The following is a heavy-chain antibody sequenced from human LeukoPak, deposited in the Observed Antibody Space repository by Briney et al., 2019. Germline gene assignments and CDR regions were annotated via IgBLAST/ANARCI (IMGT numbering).Heavy chain of an antibody. V-gene: IGHV4-34*01. CDR2: INHSGRT. J-gene: IGHJ4*02. Sequence: SETLSLTCAVYGESFSAYYWSWIRQPPGEGLEWIGEINHSGRTIYNPSLTSRVTISVDTSKNQFSLKLNSVTAADTAVYYCARDIGGAGYWGQGTLATVSS. CDR3: ARDIGGAGY. CDR1: GESFSAYY. D-gene: IGHD6-19*01.